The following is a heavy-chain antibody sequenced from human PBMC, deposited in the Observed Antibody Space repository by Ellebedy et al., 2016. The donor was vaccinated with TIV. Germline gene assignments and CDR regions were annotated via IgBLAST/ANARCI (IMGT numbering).Heavy chain of an antibody. CDR1: GGTFSSYA. CDR3: AREGSGYLFDY. CDR2: INPNSGGT. V-gene: IGHV1-2*02. J-gene: IGHJ4*02. Sequence: ASVKVSCXASGGTFSSYAISWVRQAPGQGLEWMGWINPNSGGTNYAQKFQGRVTMTRDTSISTAYMELSRLRSDDTAVYYCAREGSGYLFDYWGQGTLVTVSS. D-gene: IGHD5-12*01.